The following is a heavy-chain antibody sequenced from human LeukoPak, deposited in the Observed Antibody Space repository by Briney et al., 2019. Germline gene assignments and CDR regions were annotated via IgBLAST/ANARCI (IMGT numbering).Heavy chain of an antibody. J-gene: IGHJ6*03. CDR1: GFTFSRYS. Sequence: GGSLRLSCAASGFTFSRYSMNWVRQAPGKGLEWVSSISISSNYIYYPDSLKGRFTISRDNAKNSLYLQMNSLRAEDTAVYYCARDSLYYMDVWGKGTTVTVSS. CDR3: ARDSLYYMDV. CDR2: ISISSNYI. V-gene: IGHV3-21*01.